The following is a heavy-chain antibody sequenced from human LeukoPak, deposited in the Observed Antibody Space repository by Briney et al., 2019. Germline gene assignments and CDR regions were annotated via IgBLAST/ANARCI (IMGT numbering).Heavy chain of an antibody. CDR2: ITGSGGNT. J-gene: IGHJ4*02. D-gene: IGHD6-13*01. CDR3: AKDTSTRWYSSTPLPGDY. V-gene: IGHV3-23*01. CDR1: GFTFSSYA. Sequence: GGPLRLSCAASGFTFSSYAMSWVRQAPGKGLEWVSGITGSGGNTYYADSVKGRFTISRDNSKNTLYLQMSNLRAEDTGIYYCAKDTSTRWYSSTPLPGDYWGQGTLVTVSS.